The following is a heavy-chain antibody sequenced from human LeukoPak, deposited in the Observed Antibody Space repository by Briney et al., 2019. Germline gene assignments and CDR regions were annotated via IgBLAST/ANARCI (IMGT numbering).Heavy chain of an antibody. Sequence: PSETLSLTCTVSGGSISSGGYYWSWIRQPPGKGLEWIGYIYYSGSTYYNPSLKSRVTISVDTSKNQFSLKLSSVTAADTAVYYCAREALLVVPAAASFDPWGQGTLVTVSS. CDR2: IYYSGST. CDR3: AREALLVVPAAASFDP. CDR1: GGSISSGGYY. J-gene: IGHJ5*02. D-gene: IGHD2-2*01. V-gene: IGHV4-30-4*01.